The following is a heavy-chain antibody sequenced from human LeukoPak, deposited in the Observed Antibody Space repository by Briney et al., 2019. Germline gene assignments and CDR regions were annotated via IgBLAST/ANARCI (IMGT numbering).Heavy chain of an antibody. J-gene: IGHJ4*02. CDR3: ATHPGDYDSSGYSLGY. V-gene: IGHV1-8*01. Sequence: ASVKVSCKASGYTFTSYDINWVRQATGQGLEWMGWMNPNSGNTGYAQKFQGRVTMTRNTSISTAYMELSSLRSEDTAVYYCATHPGDYDSSGYSLGYWGQGTLVTVSS. D-gene: IGHD3-22*01. CDR1: GYTFTSYD. CDR2: MNPNSGNT.